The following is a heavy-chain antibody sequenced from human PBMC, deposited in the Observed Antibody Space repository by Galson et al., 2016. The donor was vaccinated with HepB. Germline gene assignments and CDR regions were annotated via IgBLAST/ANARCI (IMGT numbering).Heavy chain of an antibody. CDR3: SRDPAPLMYAFDI. Sequence: CAISGDSVASNSGGWNWIRQSPSRGLEWLGRTYYRSKWYNDYAVSVKSRITINPYTSKNQFSLQLNSVTPEDTAVYYCSRDPAPLMYAFDIWGQGTMVTVSS. V-gene: IGHV6-1*01. CDR2: TYYRSKWYN. CDR1: GDSVASNSGG. J-gene: IGHJ3*02. D-gene: IGHD2-8*01.